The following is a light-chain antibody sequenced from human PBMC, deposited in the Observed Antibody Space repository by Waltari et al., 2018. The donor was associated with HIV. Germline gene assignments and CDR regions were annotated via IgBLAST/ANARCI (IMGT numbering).Light chain of an antibody. Sequence: QSALTQPPSASGSPGQSVTISCTGTSSDVGGYTYVSWYQQHPGRAPKLMIFDVSKRPSGVPDRFSGSKSGNTASLTISALQPEDEADYYCKSYMGSLRLVFGGGTKLTVL. J-gene: IGLJ3*02. CDR3: KSYMGSLRLV. CDR2: DVS. CDR1: SSDVGGYTY. V-gene: IGLV2-8*01.